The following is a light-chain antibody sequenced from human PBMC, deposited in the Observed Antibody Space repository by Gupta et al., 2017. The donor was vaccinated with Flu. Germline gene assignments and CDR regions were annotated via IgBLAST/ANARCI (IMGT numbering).Light chain of an antibody. V-gene: IGKV3-15*01. CDR3: QQYHNWPRT. CDR1: QSVSSN. Sequence: GERATLSCRASQSVSSNLAWYQHTPGQAPRLLLYGASTRATGIPARFSASGSGTEFTLTINSLQSEDSAVYYCQQYHNWPRTFGQGTKVEIK. J-gene: IGKJ1*01. CDR2: GAS.